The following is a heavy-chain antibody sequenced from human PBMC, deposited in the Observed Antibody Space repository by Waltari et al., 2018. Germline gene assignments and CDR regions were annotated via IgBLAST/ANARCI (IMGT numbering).Heavy chain of an antibody. CDR3: ARRQLGGPLDP. CDR1: EGTFGRYA. J-gene: IGHJ5*02. CDR2: PIPIFGAP. Sequence: QVHLVQSGAEVKTPGSSVKVSCKASEGTFGRYAITWVRQAPGQVLGWMGGPIPIFGAPNYAQRFQGRVTITADESTSTVYMELSSLKSEDTALYFCARRQLGGPLDPWGQGTLVTVSS. D-gene: IGHD1-1*01. V-gene: IGHV1-69*12.